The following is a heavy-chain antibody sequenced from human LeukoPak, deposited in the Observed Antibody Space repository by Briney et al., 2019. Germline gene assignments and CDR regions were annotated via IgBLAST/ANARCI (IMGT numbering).Heavy chain of an antibody. CDR1: GFTFSSYA. Sequence: PGGSLRLSCAASGFTFSSYAMSWVRQAPGKGLEWVSGISGSGDNTYYADSVKGRFTISRDNSKNTLYVQVNSLGTEDTAAYYCAKGSCYDSSGSFYFDYWGQGTLVTVSS. D-gene: IGHD3-22*01. CDR3: AKGSCYDSSGSFYFDY. CDR2: ISGSGDNT. J-gene: IGHJ4*02. V-gene: IGHV3-23*01.